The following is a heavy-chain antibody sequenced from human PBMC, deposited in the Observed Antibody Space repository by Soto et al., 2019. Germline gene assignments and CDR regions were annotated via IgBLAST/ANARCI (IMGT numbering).Heavy chain of an antibody. D-gene: IGHD4-17*01. CDR2: IYYSGST. J-gene: IGHJ4*02. Sequence: QVQLQESGPGLVKPSQTLSLTCTVSGGSISSGGYYWSWIRQHPGKGLEWIGYIYYSGSTYSNPSLKRGVTNPVATSKTQFSLKLISVTAADTAVYYCATSSHSTVTTFDYWGQGTLVTVSS. CDR3: ATSSHSTVTTFDY. V-gene: IGHV4-31*03. CDR1: GGSISSGGYY.